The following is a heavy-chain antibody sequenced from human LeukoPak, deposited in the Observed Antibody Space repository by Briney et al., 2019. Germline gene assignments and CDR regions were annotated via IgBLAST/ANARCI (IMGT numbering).Heavy chain of an antibody. Sequence: GGSLRLSCAASGFSFSTYWMHWVRQAPGKGLVWVSLIYTDGSSTPYADSVKGRFTISRDNAKNTLCLQMNSLRAEDTAVYYCERVGGSGDFDYWGQGTLVTVSS. CDR2: IYTDGSST. CDR1: GFSFSTYW. D-gene: IGHD3-10*01. J-gene: IGHJ4*02. CDR3: ERVGGSGDFDY. V-gene: IGHV3-74*01.